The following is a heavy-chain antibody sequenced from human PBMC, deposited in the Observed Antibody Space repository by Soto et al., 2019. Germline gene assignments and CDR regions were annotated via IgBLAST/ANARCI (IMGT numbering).Heavy chain of an antibody. CDR2: ISAYNGNT. J-gene: IGHJ6*02. CDR3: ARHVDYYYYDMDV. Sequence: ASVKVSCKASGYTFTSFGITWVRQAPGQGLEWMGWISAYNGNTNYAQKFQGRVTMTTDTSTTTAYMELRSLRSDDTAVYYCARHVDYYYYDMDVWGQGTRVTVSS. CDR1: GYTFTSFG. V-gene: IGHV1-18*01.